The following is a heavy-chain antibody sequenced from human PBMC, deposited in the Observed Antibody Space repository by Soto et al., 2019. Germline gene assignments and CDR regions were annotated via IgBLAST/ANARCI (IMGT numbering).Heavy chain of an antibody. Sequence: QVQLVESGGGVVQPGRSLRLSCAASGFTFSSYAMHWVRQAPGKGLEWVAVISYDGSNKYYADSVKGRFTSSRDNYKNTLYLQMNSLRAEDTAVYYCARDLVAVAVRGAFDIWGQGTMVTVSS. J-gene: IGHJ3*02. CDR2: ISYDGSNK. CDR3: ARDLVAVAVRGAFDI. CDR1: GFTFSSYA. V-gene: IGHV3-30-3*01. D-gene: IGHD6-19*01.